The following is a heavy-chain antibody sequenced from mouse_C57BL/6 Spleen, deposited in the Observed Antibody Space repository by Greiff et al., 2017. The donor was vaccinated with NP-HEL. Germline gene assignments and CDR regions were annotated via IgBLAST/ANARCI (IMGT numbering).Heavy chain of an antibody. J-gene: IGHJ4*01. Sequence: VMLVESGAELVKPGASVKMSCKASGYTFTTYPIEWMKQNHGKSLEWIGNFHPYNDDTKYNEKFKGKATLTVEKSSSTVYLELSRLTSDDSAVYYCARPSLLHYALDYWGQGTSVTVSS. CDR2: FHPYNDDT. CDR1: GYTFTTYP. CDR3: ARPSLLHYALDY. D-gene: IGHD2-3*01. V-gene: IGHV1-47*01.